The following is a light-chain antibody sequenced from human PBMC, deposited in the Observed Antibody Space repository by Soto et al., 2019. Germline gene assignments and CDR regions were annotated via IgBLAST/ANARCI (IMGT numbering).Light chain of an antibody. J-gene: IGKJ2*01. CDR2: GSS. Sequence: EVVLTQSPGTLSLSPGERATLSCRASQSVSNNYFAWYQQKPGQAPRLLIFGSSDRATGTPDRFSGSGSGTDFTLTISRLEPEDSAVYYCQQYCSSPPYTFGQETKLEIQ. CDR3: QQYCSSPPYT. CDR1: QSVSNNY. V-gene: IGKV3-20*01.